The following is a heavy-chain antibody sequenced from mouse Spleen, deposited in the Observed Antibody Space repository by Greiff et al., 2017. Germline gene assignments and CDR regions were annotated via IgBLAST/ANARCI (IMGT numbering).Heavy chain of an antibody. J-gene: IGHJ3*01. CDR3: IYYDYAWFAY. D-gene: IGHD2-4*01. CDR1: EYEFPSHD. CDR2: INSDGGST. Sequence: EVKVVESGGGLVQPGESLKLSCESNEYEFPSHDMSWVRKTPEKRLELVAAINSDGGSTYYPDTMERRFIISRDNTKKTLYLQMSSLRSEDTALYYWIYYDYAWFAYWGQGTLVTVSA. V-gene: IGHV5-2*01.